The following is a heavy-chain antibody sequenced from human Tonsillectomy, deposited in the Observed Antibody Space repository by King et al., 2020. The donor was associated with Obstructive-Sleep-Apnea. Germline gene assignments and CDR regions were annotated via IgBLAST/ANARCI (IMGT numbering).Heavy chain of an antibody. D-gene: IGHD6-13*01. CDR2: INHRGST. CDR1: GGSFSDYY. V-gene: IGHV4-34*01. J-gene: IGHJ5*02. Sequence: VQLQQWGAGLLKPSETLSLTCAVFGGSFSDYYWSWIRQPPGKGLEWIGEINHRGSTNYNPSLKSGVTISVDTSKNQFSLKVNSVTAADTAVYYCARGSGAAAVNWFDPWGQGTLVTVSS. CDR3: ARGSGAAAVNWFDP.